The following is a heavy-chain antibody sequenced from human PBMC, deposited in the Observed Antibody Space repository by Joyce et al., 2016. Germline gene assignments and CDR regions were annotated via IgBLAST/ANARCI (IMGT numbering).Heavy chain of an antibody. CDR2: INENGGEK. J-gene: IGHJ4*02. Sequence: VQLEQSGGALVQPGESKRLSCVGSGFTFSRHWMSWVRQAPGKGLEWVAIINENGGEKYYLDSVKGRFTISRDNSKNSQYLHMNSLRAEDTAIYFCAKALYGDYEFDHWGQGSLITVSS. V-gene: IGHV3-7*01. CDR1: GFTFSRHW. CDR3: AKALYGDYEFDH. D-gene: IGHD4-17*01.